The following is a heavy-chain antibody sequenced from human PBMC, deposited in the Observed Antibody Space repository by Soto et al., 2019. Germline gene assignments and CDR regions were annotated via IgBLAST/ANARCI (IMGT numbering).Heavy chain of an antibody. Sequence: PGGSLRLSCAASGFTLSDYYMSWIRQAPGKGLEWGSDISSSSTYTNYADSVKGRFTISRDNAKKSLYLQMNSLRAEDTAVYYCAREDVDTTMVYFDYWGQGTLVTVSS. CDR3: AREDVDTTMVYFDY. V-gene: IGHV3-11*06. CDR1: GFTLSDYY. CDR2: ISSSSTYT. J-gene: IGHJ4*02. D-gene: IGHD5-18*01.